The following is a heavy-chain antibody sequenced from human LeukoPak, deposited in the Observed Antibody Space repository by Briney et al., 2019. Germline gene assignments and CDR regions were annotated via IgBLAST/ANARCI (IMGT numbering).Heavy chain of an antibody. D-gene: IGHD2-2*01. CDR2: IYHSGST. Sequence: KPSETLSLTCTVSGGSISSGGYYWSWIRQPPGKGLEWIGYIYHSGSTYYNPSLKSRVTISVDRSKNQFSLKLSSVTAADTAVYYCAREAPPAADNWFDPWGQGTLVTVSS. J-gene: IGHJ5*02. CDR1: GGSISSGGYY. V-gene: IGHV4-30-2*01. CDR3: AREAPPAADNWFDP.